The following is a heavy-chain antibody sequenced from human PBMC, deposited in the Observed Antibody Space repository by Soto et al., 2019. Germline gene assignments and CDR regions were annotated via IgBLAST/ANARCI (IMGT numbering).Heavy chain of an antibody. V-gene: IGHV1-69*13. CDR1: GGTFSSYA. CDR3: ARAPPEYDSSGYYAPGVYYYYGMDV. D-gene: IGHD3-22*01. CDR2: IIPIFGTA. J-gene: IGHJ6*02. Sequence: SVKVSCKASGGTFSSYAISWVRQAPGQGLEWMGGIIPIFGTANYAQKFQGRVTITADESTSTAYMELSSLRSEDTAVYYCARAPPEYDSSGYYAPGVYYYYGMDVWGQGTTVTVSS.